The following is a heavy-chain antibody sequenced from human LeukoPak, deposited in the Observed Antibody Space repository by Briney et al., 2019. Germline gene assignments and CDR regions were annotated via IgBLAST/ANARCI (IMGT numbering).Heavy chain of an antibody. V-gene: IGHV4-34*01. CDR2: INHSGST. CDR3: ARGMWLRSRDFGMDV. D-gene: IGHD5-12*01. J-gene: IGHJ6*02. Sequence: PSETLSLTCAVYGGSFSGYYWSWIRQPPGKGLEWIGEINHSGSTNYNPSLKSRVTISVDTSKNQFSLKLSSVTAADTAVYYCARGMWLRSRDFGMDVWGQGTTVTVSS. CDR1: GGSFSGYY.